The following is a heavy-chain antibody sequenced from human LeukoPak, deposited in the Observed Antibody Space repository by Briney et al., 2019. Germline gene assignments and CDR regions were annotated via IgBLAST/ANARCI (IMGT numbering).Heavy chain of an antibody. Sequence: PSETLSLTCADPGISIIRNNMGSLRQPPGKGLEWIGYIYYSGSTNYNPSLKSRVTISVDTSKNQFSLKLSSVTAADTAVYYCARWYRGYDFSWGQGTLVTVSS. D-gene: IGHD5-12*01. CDR1: GISIIRNN. J-gene: IGHJ4*02. CDR2: IYYSGST. V-gene: IGHV4-59*01. CDR3: ARWYRGYDFS.